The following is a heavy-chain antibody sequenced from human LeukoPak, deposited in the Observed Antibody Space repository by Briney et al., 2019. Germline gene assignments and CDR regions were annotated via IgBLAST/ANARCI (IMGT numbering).Heavy chain of an antibody. CDR3: ARDSGYCSGGSCSSVDY. J-gene: IGHJ4*02. CDR1: GFTFSSYA. D-gene: IGHD2-15*01. CDR2: ISYDGSNK. V-gene: IGHV3-30-3*01. Sequence: PGGSLRLSCAASGFTFSSYAMHWVRQAPGKGLEWVAVISYDGSNKYYADSVKGRFTISRDNSKNTLYLQMNSLRAEDTAVYYCARDSGYCSGGSCSSVDYWGQGTLVIVSS.